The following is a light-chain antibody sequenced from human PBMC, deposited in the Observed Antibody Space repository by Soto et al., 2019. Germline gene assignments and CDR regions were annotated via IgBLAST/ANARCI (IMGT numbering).Light chain of an antibody. J-gene: IGKJ2*01. CDR1: QGISNY. Sequence: DIQMTQSPSSLSASVGDRVTITCRASQGISNYLAWYQQKPGKVPKLLIYAASTLQSGVPSRFSGSGSGTDFTINISSLQPEDVETYYCQKYNSAPHTFGQGTKLEIK. CDR3: QKYNSAPHT. V-gene: IGKV1-27*01. CDR2: AAS.